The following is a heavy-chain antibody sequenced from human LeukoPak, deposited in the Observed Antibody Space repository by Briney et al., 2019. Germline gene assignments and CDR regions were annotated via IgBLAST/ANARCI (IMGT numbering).Heavy chain of an antibody. Sequence: GGSLRLSCAASGFIFSNYWGTWVRQAPGKGLEWVATINGDGSSKYYVDSVRGRFSISRDNSKNTLYLQMNSLRAEDTAVYYCASAEPLYGSGSYYYWGQGTLVTVSS. CDR3: ASAEPLYGSGSYYY. V-gene: IGHV3-7*01. CDR1: GFIFSNYW. CDR2: INGDGSSK. J-gene: IGHJ4*02. D-gene: IGHD3-10*01.